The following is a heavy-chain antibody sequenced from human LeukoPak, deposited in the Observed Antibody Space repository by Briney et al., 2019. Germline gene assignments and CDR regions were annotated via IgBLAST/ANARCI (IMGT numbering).Heavy chain of an antibody. CDR1: GGSFSSSSYY. V-gene: IGHV4-39*01. CDR2: IYYSGST. J-gene: IGHJ4*02. CDR3: ASAYDFWSGYYPFDY. Sequence: PSETLSLTCTVSGGSFSSSSYYWGWIRQPPGKGLEWIGSIYYSGSTYYNPSLKSRVTISVDTSKNQFSLKLSSVTAADTAVYYCASAYDFWSGYYPFDYWGQGTLVTVSS. D-gene: IGHD3-3*01.